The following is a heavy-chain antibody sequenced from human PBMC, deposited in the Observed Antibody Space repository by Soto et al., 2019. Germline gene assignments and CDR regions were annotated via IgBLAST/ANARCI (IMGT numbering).Heavy chain of an antibody. CDR1: GFRFSEHA. CDR2: IRNTPYGGTT. D-gene: IGHD2-2*03. J-gene: IGHJ5*02. V-gene: IGHV3-49*03. CDR3: SRGSFGYYGP. Sequence: PGGSLRLSCNCSGFRFSEHAMTWFRQAPGKGLEWVGFIRNTPYGGTTDYAASVRGRFTISRDDSASIAYLQMNSLKTEDSGLYYCSRGSFGYYGPWGPGTLVTVSS.